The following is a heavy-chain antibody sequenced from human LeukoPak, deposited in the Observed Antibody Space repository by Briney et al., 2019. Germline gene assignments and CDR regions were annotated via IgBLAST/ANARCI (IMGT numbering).Heavy chain of an antibody. V-gene: IGHV4-59*01. J-gene: IGHJ4*02. Sequence: SETLSLTCTVSGGSISRYYWSWIRQPPGQGLEWIGYISYSGSTNYNPSLKSRVSISVDTSKNQFSLKLSSVTAADTSVYFCAIALTGTTGYFDCWGQGTLVTVSS. CDR3: AIALTGTTGYFDC. CDR2: ISYSGST. D-gene: IGHD1-20*01. CDR1: GGSISRYY.